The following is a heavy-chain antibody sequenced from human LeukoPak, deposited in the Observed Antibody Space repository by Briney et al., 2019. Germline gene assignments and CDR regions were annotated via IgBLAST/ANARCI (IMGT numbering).Heavy chain of an antibody. Sequence: PGGSLRLSCAASGFTFSTYAMSWVRLAPGKGLEWVSAISGSGGSTYYADSVKGRFTISRDNSKNTLYLQMNSLRAEDTAVYYCANRYALTFGGVTNPWGQGTLVTVSS. V-gene: IGHV3-23*01. D-gene: IGHD3-16*01. J-gene: IGHJ5*02. CDR1: GFTFSTYA. CDR2: ISGSGGST. CDR3: ANRYALTFGGVTNP.